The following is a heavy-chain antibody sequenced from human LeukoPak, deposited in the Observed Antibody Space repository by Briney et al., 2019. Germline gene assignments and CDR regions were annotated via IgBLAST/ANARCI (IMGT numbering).Heavy chain of an antibody. CDR1: GGTFSSYA. J-gene: IGHJ4*02. CDR2: IIPIFGTA. V-gene: IGHV1-69*13. D-gene: IGHD3-3*01. CDR3: AFEPYYDFWSGGGYFDY. Sequence: GASVKVSCKASGGTFSSYAISWVRQAPGQGLEWMGGIIPIFGTANYAQKFQGRVTITADESTSTAYMELSSLRSEDTAVYYCAFEPYYDFWSGGGYFDYWGQGTLVTVSS.